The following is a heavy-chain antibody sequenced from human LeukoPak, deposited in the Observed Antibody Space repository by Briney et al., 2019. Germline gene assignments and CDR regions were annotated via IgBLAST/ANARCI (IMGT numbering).Heavy chain of an antibody. J-gene: IGHJ4*02. CDR2: IYYSGST. Sequence: SETLSLTCTVSGGSISSSSYYWRWPRQPPGKGLEWIGSIYYSGSTYYNPSLNRRVTISVDTPKNQFSLKLSSVTAADTAVYYCPRYYDSSGYLDYWGQETLVTVSS. D-gene: IGHD3-22*01. V-gene: IGHV4-39*01. CDR3: PRYYDSSGYLDY. CDR1: GGSISSSSYY.